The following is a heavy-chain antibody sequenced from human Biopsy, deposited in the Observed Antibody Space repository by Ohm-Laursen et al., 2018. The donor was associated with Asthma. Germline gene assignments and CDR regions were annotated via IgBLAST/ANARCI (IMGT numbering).Heavy chain of an antibody. V-gene: IGHV3-30*03. J-gene: IGHJ4*01. CDR2: IAWGGINS. Sequence: LCSAASGFTFSTSGMQWVRQAPGKGLGWVAFIAWGGINSYYADSVKGRFTISSDNSRNTLYLQKNSMRADDTAVYYCARAGEADLVGGLDFWGQGTMVIVSA. D-gene: IGHD3-16*01. CDR1: GFTFSTSG. CDR3: ARAGEADLVGGLDF.